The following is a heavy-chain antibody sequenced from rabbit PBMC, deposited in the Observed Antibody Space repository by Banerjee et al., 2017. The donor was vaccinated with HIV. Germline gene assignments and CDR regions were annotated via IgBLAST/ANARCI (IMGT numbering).Heavy chain of an antibody. Sequence: QSLEESGGDLVKPGASLTLTCTASGFSFSSSYYMCLVRQAPGKGLEWIACIYAGSSGSTYYASWAKGRFTISKTSSTTVTLQMTSLTAADTATYFCARDLTGVTGWNFNLWGPGTLVTVS. J-gene: IGHJ4*01. CDR3: ARDLTGVTGWNFNL. CDR1: GFSFSSSYY. D-gene: IGHD7-1*01. CDR2: IYAGSSGST. V-gene: IGHV1S40*01.